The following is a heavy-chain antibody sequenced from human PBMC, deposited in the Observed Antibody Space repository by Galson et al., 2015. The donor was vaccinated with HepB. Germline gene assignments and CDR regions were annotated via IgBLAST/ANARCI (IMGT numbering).Heavy chain of an antibody. V-gene: IGHV4-34*01. CDR1: SGSLSGYY. D-gene: IGHD5-18*01. J-gene: IGHJ5*02. CDR2: INHSGST. CDR3: ASLDGSKDTVMSRNWFDP. Sequence: ETLSLTCAVYSGSLSGYYWSWIRQPPGKGLEWIGEINHSGSTNYNPSLKSRVTISVDTSKNQFSLKLSSVTAADTAVYYCASLDGSKDTVMSRNWFDPWGQGTLVTVSS.